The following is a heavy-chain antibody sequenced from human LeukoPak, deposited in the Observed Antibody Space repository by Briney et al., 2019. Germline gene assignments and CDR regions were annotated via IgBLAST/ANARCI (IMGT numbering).Heavy chain of an antibody. Sequence: GASVKVSCKASGYTFTAYYIHWLRQAPGQGLEWMGWISAYNGNTNYAQKLQGRVTMTTDTSTSTAYMELRSLRSDDTAVYYCARFPPRLRYFDWLPNFDYWGQGTLVTVSS. CDR2: ISAYNGNT. J-gene: IGHJ4*02. D-gene: IGHD3-9*01. CDR1: GYTFTAYY. CDR3: ARFPPRLRYFDWLPNFDY. V-gene: IGHV1-18*04.